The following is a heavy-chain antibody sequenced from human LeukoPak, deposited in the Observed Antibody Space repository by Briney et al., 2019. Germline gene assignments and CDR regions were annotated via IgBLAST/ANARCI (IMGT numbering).Heavy chain of an antibody. D-gene: IGHD3-9*01. V-gene: IGHV3-30*03. CDR3: ATDAYFDMRGGPRR. CDR1: GFIFENYG. CDR2: ISYDGSTK. Sequence: PGGSLRLSCAASGFIFENYGMHWVRQAPGQGLLWVAVISYDGSTKYYGDSVKGRFTISSDNSKNTLFLELNSLRAEDTAVYYCATDAYFDMRGGPRRWGQGTLVSVSS. J-gene: IGHJ1*01.